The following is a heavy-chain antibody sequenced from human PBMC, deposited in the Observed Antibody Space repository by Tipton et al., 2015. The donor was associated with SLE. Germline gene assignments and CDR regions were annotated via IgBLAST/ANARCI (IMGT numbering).Heavy chain of an antibody. Sequence: AGLVKPSETLSLTCAVYGGSFSGYHWSWIRQPPGKGLEWIGEINHSGSTKYIPSLKSRVSIPVDTSKNQFSLKLISVTAADTAVYYCAKTLLTWGRGALVTVSS. CDR2: INHSGST. CDR1: GGSFSGYH. CDR3: AKTLLT. V-gene: IGHV4-34*01. J-gene: IGHJ4*02.